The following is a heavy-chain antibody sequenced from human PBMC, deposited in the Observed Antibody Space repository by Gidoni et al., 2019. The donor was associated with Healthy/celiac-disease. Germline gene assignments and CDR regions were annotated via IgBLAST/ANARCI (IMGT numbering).Heavy chain of an antibody. CDR2: IYYSGST. CDR3: ARSNMFTIFGVVTAGYDAFDI. CDR1: GGSISSGGYY. V-gene: IGHV4-31*03. Sequence: QVQLQESGPGLVKPSQTLSLTCTVSGGSISSGGYYWRWIRQHPGKGLEWIGYIYYSGSTYYNPSLKSRVTISVDTSKNQFSLKLSSVTAADTAVYYCARSNMFTIFGVVTAGYDAFDIWGQGTMVTVSS. J-gene: IGHJ3*02. D-gene: IGHD3-3*01.